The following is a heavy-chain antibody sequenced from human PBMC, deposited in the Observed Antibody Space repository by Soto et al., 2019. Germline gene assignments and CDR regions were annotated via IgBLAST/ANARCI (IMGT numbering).Heavy chain of an antibody. J-gene: IGHJ3*02. CDR2: IIPIFGTA. CDR1: GGTFSSYA. Sequence: QVQLVQSGAEVKKPGSSVKVSCKASGGTFSSYAISWVRQAPGQGLEWMGGIIPIFGTANYAQKFQGRVTITADESTSTAYMELSSLRSEDTAVYYCARGQWFGELLYVMAFDIWGQGTMVTVSS. V-gene: IGHV1-69*01. D-gene: IGHD3-10*01. CDR3: ARGQWFGELLYVMAFDI.